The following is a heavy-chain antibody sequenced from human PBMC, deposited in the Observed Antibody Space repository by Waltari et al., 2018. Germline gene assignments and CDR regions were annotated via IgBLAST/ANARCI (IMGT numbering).Heavy chain of an antibody. CDR1: GGPISSYY. V-gene: IGHV4-59*01. Sequence: QVQLQESGPGLVKPSETLSLTCTVSGGPISSYYWSWIRQPPGKGLEWIGYIYYSGSTNYNPSLKSRVTISVDTSKNQFSLKLSSVTAADTAVYYCASGASYFDYWGQGTLVTVSS. CDR3: ASGASYFDY. J-gene: IGHJ4*02. CDR2: IYYSGST.